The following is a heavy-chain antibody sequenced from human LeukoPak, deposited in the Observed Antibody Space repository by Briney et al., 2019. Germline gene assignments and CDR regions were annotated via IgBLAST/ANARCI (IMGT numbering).Heavy chain of an antibody. J-gene: IGHJ4*02. CDR1: GGSISSYY. CDR3: ASTYYYDSSGYYAFDY. V-gene: IGHV4-59*01. Sequence: SETLSLTCTVPGGSISSYYWSWIRQPPGKGLAWIGYIYYSGSTNYNPSLKSRVTISVDTSKNQFSLKLSSVTAADTAVYYCASTYYYDSSGYYAFDYRGQRTLVTVSS. D-gene: IGHD3-22*01. CDR2: IYYSGST.